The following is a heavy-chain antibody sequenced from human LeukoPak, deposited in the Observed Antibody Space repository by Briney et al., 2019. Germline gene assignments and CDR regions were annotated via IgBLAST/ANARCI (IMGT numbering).Heavy chain of an antibody. V-gene: IGHV3-23*01. J-gene: IGHJ4*02. D-gene: IGHD3-22*01. CDR2: IDSSGIT. Sequence: GGSLRLSCAASGFPFSTYVMSWVRQAPERGPEWVSTIDSSGITYYADSVKGRFTISRDNSKNTLYLQMNSLRAEDTAVYYCAKDSSGITSYWGQGTLVTVSS. CDR1: GFPFSTYV. CDR3: AKDSSGITSY.